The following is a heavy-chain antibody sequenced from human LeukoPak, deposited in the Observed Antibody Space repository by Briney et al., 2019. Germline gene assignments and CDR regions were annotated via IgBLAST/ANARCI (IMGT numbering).Heavy chain of an antibody. J-gene: IGHJ3*02. CDR1: EFTFSDYY. CDR2: ISDSAINT. Sequence: KPGGSLRLSCEASEFTFSDYYMSWIRQAPGKGLEWISYISDSAINTHYADSVKGRFTISRDNAKKLLVLEMKSLRSEDTAVYYCAKGVIYCSGGTCYFGTFDIWGQGTMVTVSS. CDR3: AKGVIYCSGGTCYFGTFDI. D-gene: IGHD2-15*01. V-gene: IGHV3-11*01.